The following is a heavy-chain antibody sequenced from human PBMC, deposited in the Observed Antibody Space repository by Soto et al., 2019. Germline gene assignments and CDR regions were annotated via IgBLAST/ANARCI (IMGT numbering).Heavy chain of an antibody. CDR2: ISSSSAYT. Sequence: GGSLRLSCAASGFTFSSYSMNWVRKAPGKGLEWVSYISSSSAYTDYVDSVKGRFTISRNNAKKSLYLQMNSLRVEDTAVYYCARVRLRDPLDAFDFWGKGTVVTVSS. CDR1: GFTFSSYS. V-gene: IGHV3-21*04. CDR3: ARVRLRDPLDAFDF. J-gene: IGHJ3*01.